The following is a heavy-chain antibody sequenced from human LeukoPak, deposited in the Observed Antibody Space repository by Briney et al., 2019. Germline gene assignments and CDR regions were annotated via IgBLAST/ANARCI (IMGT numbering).Heavy chain of an antibody. CDR3: ARVAYYDFWSGGLYAFDI. Sequence: SETLSLTCTVSGGSINSYYWSWIRQPPGKGLEYIGYIYXXGSTNYNPSLKSRVTISVDTSKNQFSLKLSSVTAADTAVYYCARVAYYDFWSGGLYAFDIWGQGTMVTVSS. CDR2: IYXXGST. J-gene: IGHJ3*02. V-gene: IGHV4-59*01. CDR1: GGSINSYY. D-gene: IGHD3-3*01.